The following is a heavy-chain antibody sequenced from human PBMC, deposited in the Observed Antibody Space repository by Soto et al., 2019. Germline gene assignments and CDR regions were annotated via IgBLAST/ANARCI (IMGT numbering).Heavy chain of an antibody. CDR2: IRSKAYSSAT. CDR3: TGHSVDY. CDR1: GFTFSDAA. Sequence: VQLVESGGGLVQPGGSLTLSCAASGFTFSDAAIHWVRQASGKGLEWVGRIRSKAYSSATAYAASVKGRFTISRDDSTNTAYLQMNGLQTEDTAVYDCTGHSVDYWGQGALVTVSS. J-gene: IGHJ4*02. V-gene: IGHV3-73*01.